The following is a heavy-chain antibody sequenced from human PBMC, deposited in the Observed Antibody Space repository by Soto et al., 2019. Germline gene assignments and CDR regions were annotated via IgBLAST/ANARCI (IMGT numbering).Heavy chain of an antibody. Sequence: SETLSLTCTVSGGSVSSGSYYWSWIRQPPGKGLEWIGYIYYSGSTNYNPSLKSRVTISVDTSKNQFSLKLSSVTAADTAVYYCARGYGVVLMVYAHDFWGQGTLVTVSS. D-gene: IGHD2-8*01. CDR3: ARGYGVVLMVYAHDF. J-gene: IGHJ4*02. V-gene: IGHV4-61*01. CDR2: IYYSGST. CDR1: GGSVSSGSYY.